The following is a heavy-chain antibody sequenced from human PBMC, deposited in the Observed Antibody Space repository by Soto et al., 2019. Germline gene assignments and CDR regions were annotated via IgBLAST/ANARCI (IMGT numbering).Heavy chain of an antibody. CDR1: GFTFSSYA. V-gene: IGHV3-30-3*01. D-gene: IGHD3-22*01. Sequence: LLGGSLRLSCAASGFTFSSYAMHWVRQAPGKGLEWVAVISYDGSNKYYADSVKGRFTISRDNSKNTLYLQMNSLRAEDTAVYYCARIRHYYDSSGYYFKAYAFDIWGQGTMVTVSS. CDR3: ARIRHYYDSSGYYFKAYAFDI. CDR2: ISYDGSNK. J-gene: IGHJ3*02.